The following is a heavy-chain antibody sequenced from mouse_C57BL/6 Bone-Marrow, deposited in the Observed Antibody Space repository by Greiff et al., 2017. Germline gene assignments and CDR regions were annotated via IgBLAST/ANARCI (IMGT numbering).Heavy chain of an antibody. J-gene: IGHJ2*01. V-gene: IGHV2-9-1*01. CDR3: AGNGNYYFDY. CDR2: IWTGGGT. Sequence: QVQLKESGPGLVAPSQSLSITCTVSGFSLTSYAISWVRQPPGKGLEWLGVIWTGGGTKYNSALKYRLSISKDNSKSQVFLKMNSLQTEDTARYYCAGNGNYYFDYWGQGTTLTVSS. D-gene: IGHD2-1*01. CDR1: GFSLTSYA.